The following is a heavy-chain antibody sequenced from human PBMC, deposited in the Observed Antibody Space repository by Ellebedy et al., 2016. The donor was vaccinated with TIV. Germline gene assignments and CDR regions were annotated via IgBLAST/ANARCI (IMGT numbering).Heavy chain of an antibody. Sequence: GGSLRLSXSASGFTFRTHAMHYVRQAPGKGLEYVATIGTNGATKHFADSVKGRFDISRDNSNSTLHLEMSNLRSEDTAVYYCVKGGSKVSGSYDSWGQGILVTVSS. CDR3: VKGGSKVSGSYDS. CDR1: GFTFRTHA. V-gene: IGHV3-64D*08. D-gene: IGHD3-16*01. J-gene: IGHJ5*02. CDR2: IGTNGATK.